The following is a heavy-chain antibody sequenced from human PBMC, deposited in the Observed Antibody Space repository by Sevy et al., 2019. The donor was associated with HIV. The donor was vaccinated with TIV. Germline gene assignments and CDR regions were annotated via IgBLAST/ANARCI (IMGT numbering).Heavy chain of an antibody. V-gene: IGHV3-21*01. CDR2: ISSSSNYI. CDR3: AGEGVGYGDYGGGGGAFDY. CDR1: GFTFSSYS. Sequence: GGSLRLSCAASGFTFSSYSMNWVRQAPGKGLEWVSSISSSSNYIYYADSVKGRFTISRDNAKNSLYLQMNSLRAEDTAVYYCAGEGVGYGDYGGGGGAFDYWGQGTLVTVSS. D-gene: IGHD4-17*01. J-gene: IGHJ4*02.